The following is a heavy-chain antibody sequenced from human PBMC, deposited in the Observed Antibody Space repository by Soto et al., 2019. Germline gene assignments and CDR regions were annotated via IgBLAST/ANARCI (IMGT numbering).Heavy chain of an antibody. V-gene: IGHV1-18*01. Sequence: QVQLVQSGAEVKKPGASVKVSCKASGYTFTSYGISWVRQAPGQGLEWMGWISAYNGNTNYAQKLQGRGTMTTDTSTSTAYMELRSLRSDDTAVYYCARDPKHYDSSGYCTFCAFDIWGQGTMVTVSS. CDR2: ISAYNGNT. CDR1: GYTFTSYG. J-gene: IGHJ3*02. CDR3: ARDPKHYDSSGYCTFCAFDI. D-gene: IGHD3-22*01.